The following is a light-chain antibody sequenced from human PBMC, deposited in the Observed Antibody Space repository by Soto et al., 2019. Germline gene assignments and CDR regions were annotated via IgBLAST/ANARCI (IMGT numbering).Light chain of an antibody. CDR2: DVS. J-gene: IGLJ3*02. CDR1: SSDVGGYNY. CDR3: CSYAGSYTWV. V-gene: IGLV2-11*01. Sequence: QSALTQPRSVSGSPGQSVTISCTGTSSDVGGYNYVSWYQQHPGKAPKLMIYDVSKRPSGVPDRFSGSKSGNTASLTISGLRAETEADYSCCSYAGSYTWVFGGGTQLTVL.